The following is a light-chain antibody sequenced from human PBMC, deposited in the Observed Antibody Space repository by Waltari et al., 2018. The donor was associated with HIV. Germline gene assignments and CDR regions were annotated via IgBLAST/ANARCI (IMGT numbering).Light chain of an antibody. V-gene: IGLV1-51*01. J-gene: IGLJ2*01. CDR3: GSWDSSLSSVV. CDR1: TSTIGHNY. CDR2: AKN. Sequence: QSVLTQPPSVSAAPGQKVTISCSASTSTIGHNYVSWYQQLPGTAPKLLIYAKNKRPSGIPDRCSGSKSGTSATLGITGLQTGDGADYYCGSWDSSLSSVVFGGGTKLTVL.